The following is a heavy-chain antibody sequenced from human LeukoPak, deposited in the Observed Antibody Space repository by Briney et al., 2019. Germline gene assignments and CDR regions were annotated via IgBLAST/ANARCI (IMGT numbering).Heavy chain of an antibody. V-gene: IGHV1-18*01. CDR1: GYTFTSYG. J-gene: IGHJ4*02. D-gene: IGHD3-22*01. CDR2: ISAYNGNT. CDR3: AKQTGYYDSSGYIKEGFDY. Sequence: ASVKVSCKASGYTFTSYGISWVRQAPGQGLEWMGWISAYNGNTNYAQKLQGRVTMTTDTSTSTAYMELRSLRSDDTAVYYCAKQTGYYDSSGYIKEGFDYWGQGTLVTVSS.